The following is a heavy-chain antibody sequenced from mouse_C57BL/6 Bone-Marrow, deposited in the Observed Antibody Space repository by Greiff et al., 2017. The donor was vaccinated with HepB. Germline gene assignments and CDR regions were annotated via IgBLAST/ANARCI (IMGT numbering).Heavy chain of an antibody. D-gene: IGHD4-1*01. CDR3: AREKNWDRYWYFDV. CDR1: GYTFTSYW. CDR2: IDPSDSYT. J-gene: IGHJ1*03. V-gene: IGHV1-50*01. Sequence: QVQLQQPGAELVKPGASVKLSCKASGYTFTSYWMQWVKQRPGQGLEWIGEIDPSDSYTNYNQKFKGKATLTVDTSSSTAYMQLSSLTSEDSAVYYCAREKNWDRYWYFDVWGTGTTVTVSS.